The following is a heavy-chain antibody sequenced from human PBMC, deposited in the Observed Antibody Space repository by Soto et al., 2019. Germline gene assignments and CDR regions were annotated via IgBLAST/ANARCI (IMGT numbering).Heavy chain of an antibody. CDR1: GYTFSSYY. CDR2: INPSGGST. J-gene: IGHJ4*02. D-gene: IGHD5-12*01. V-gene: IGHV1-46*01. Sequence: ASVKVSCKASGYTFSSYYMHWVRQAPGQGLEWMGIINPSGGSTSNAQKFQGRVTMTRDTSTSTVYMELSSLRSEDTAVYYCAREGLPRQGFDYRGQGTLVTVSS. CDR3: AREGLPRQGFDY.